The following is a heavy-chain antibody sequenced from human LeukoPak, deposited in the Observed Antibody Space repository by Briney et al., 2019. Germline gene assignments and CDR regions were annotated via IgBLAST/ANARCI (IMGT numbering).Heavy chain of an antibody. J-gene: IGHJ6*02. CDR2: IIPIFGTA. D-gene: IGHD2-15*01. Sequence: ASVTVSCKASGYTFTSYAISWVRQAPGQGLEWMGGIIPIFGTANYAQKFQGRVTITADESTSTAYMELSSLRSEDTAVYYCARDTEPVCSGGSCYGPIGDWYYYYGMDVWGQGTTVTVSS. V-gene: IGHV1-69*13. CDR1: GYTFTSYA. CDR3: ARDTEPVCSGGSCYGPIGDWYYYYGMDV.